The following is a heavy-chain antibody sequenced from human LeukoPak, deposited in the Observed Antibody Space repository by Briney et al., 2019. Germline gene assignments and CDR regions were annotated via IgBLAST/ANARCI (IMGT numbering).Heavy chain of an antibody. V-gene: IGHV3-33*01. CDR2: IWYDGSNK. CDR1: GFTFSSYV. Sequence: HPGGSLILSCAASGFTFSSYVMHWVRQAPGKGLEWVAVIWYDGSNKYYADSVKRRFTISRDNSKNTLYLQMNRLRAEDTAVYYCARDRGAFDIWAQGTMVTVSS. CDR3: ARDRGAFDI. D-gene: IGHD5-12*01. J-gene: IGHJ3*02.